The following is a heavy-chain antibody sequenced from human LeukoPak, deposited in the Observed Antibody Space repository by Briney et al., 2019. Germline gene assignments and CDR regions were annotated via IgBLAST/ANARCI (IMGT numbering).Heavy chain of an antibody. D-gene: IGHD4-17*01. V-gene: IGHV3-13*04. CDR3: TRGDMTVTRHFDC. CDR1: GFTFGGYD. CDR2: IGTAGDT. J-gene: IGHJ4*02. Sequence: GGSLRLSCAASGFTFGGYDMHWVRQATGKGLEWVSAIGTAGDTYYPGSVKGRFTISRDDAKSSLYLQMNSLRAEDTAVYYCTRGDMTVTRHFDCWGQGTLVTVSS.